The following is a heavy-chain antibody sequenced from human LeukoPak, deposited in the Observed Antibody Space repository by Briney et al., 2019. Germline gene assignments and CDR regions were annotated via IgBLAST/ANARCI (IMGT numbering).Heavy chain of an antibody. CDR2: INPNSGGT. D-gene: IGHD2-15*01. V-gene: IGHV1-2*02. CDR1: GYTFTGYY. CDR3: ARRGCSGGSCYYRFDY. J-gene: IGHJ4*02. Sequence: ASVKVSCKASGYTFTGYYMHWVRQAPGQGLEWMGWINPNSGGTNYAQKFQGRVTMTRDTSISTAYMELSRLRSDDTAVYYCARRGCSGGSCYYRFDYWGQGTLVTVSS.